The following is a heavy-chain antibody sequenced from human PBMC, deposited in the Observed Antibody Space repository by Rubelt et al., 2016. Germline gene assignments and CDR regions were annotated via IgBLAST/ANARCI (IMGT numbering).Heavy chain of an antibody. CDR3: SRDISLSSDYVWGSYRCGAGLDY. V-gene: IGHV3-23*01. Sequence: GKGLEWVSAISGSGGSTYYADSVKGRFTISRDNAKNSLYLQMNSLRDEDTAVYYCSRDISLSSDYVWGSYRCGAGLDYWGQGTLVTVSS. J-gene: IGHJ4*02. D-gene: IGHD3-16*02. CDR2: ISGSGGST.